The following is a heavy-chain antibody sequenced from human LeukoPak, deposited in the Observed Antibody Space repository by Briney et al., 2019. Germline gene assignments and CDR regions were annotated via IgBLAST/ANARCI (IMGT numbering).Heavy chain of an antibody. Sequence: GASVKVSCKASGYTFTSYGISWVRQAPGQGLEWMGWISGYNGNTDYAQKLQGRVTMTTETSTSTAYMELRSLRSDDTAVYYCARKVAGAWFDPWGQGTLVTVSS. CDR1: GYTFTSYG. CDR3: ARKVAGAWFDP. J-gene: IGHJ5*02. V-gene: IGHV1-18*04. CDR2: ISGYNGNT. D-gene: IGHD6-19*01.